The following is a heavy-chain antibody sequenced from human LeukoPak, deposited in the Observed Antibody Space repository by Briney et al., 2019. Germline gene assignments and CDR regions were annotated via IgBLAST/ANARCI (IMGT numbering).Heavy chain of an antibody. V-gene: IGHV3-7*01. J-gene: IGHJ6*02. Sequence: PGGSLRLSCAASGFTFSGYWMSWVRQAPGKGLEWVANIKHDGSEKYYVDSVKGRFTISRDNAKNSLYLQMNSLRAEDTAVYYCARDQGSSSSKNYYYYYGMDVWGQGTTVTVSS. D-gene: IGHD6-13*01. CDR3: ARDQGSSSSKNYYYYYGMDV. CDR1: GFTFSGYW. CDR2: IKHDGSEK.